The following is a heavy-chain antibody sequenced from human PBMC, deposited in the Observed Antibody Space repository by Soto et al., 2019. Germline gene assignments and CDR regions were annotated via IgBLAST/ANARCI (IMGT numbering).Heavy chain of an antibody. CDR3: ARDSSWLVDY. D-gene: IGHD6-19*01. CDR2: IYTSGST. CDR1: GGSIISYY. V-gene: IGHV4-4*07. J-gene: IGHJ4*02. Sequence: SATLYLTCTVSGGSIISYYWNWIRQPAGKGLEWIGRIYTSGSTNYNPSLKSRVTMSVDTSKNQFSLKLSSVTAADTAVYYCARDSSWLVDYWGQGTLVTVSS.